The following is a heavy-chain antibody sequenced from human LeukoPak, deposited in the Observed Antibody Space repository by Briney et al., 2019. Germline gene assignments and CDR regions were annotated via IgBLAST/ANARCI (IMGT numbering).Heavy chain of an antibody. J-gene: IGHJ4*02. Sequence: ASVKVSCKASGYTFITYPMNWVRQAPGQGLEWMGWINTYNGDTNYIQKFQGRVTVTTDTSTTTAYMELRSLRSDDTAVYYCARRGLDYWGQGTLVTVSS. CDR3: ARRGLDY. CDR2: INTYNGDT. D-gene: IGHD3-16*01. CDR1: GYTFITYP. V-gene: IGHV1-18*01.